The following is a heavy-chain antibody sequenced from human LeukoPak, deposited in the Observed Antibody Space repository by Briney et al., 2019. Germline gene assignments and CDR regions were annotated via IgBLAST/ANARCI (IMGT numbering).Heavy chain of an antibody. D-gene: IGHD3-10*01. V-gene: IGHV4-59*08. CDR3: ASAYYYGSGSYLNWFDP. CDR1: GGSISSYY. J-gene: IGHJ5*02. Sequence: SETLSLTCTVSGGSISSYYWSWIRQPPGKGLEWIGYIYYSGSTNYNPSLKSRVTISVDTSKNQFSLKLSSVTAADTAVYYCASAYYYGSGSYLNWFDPWGQGTLVTVSS. CDR2: IYYSGST.